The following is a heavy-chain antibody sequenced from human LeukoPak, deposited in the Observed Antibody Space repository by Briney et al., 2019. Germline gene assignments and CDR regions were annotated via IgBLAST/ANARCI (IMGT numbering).Heavy chain of an antibody. CDR1: GYNFASFW. Sequence: GASLKISCKASGYNFASFWIGWVRQMPGKGLERMGIVHPTDSETLYSPSFQGQVTISVDRSISTAYLQWSSLKTSDTAMYYCVRRAYSGSGSSDYWGQGTLVTVSS. D-gene: IGHD3-10*01. CDR2: VHPTDSET. CDR3: VRRAYSGSGSSDY. J-gene: IGHJ4*02. V-gene: IGHV5-51*01.